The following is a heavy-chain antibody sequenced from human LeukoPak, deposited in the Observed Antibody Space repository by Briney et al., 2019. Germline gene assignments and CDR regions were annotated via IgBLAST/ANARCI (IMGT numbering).Heavy chain of an antibody. CDR3: ARHAGYCSGGSCYSYGYFDY. J-gene: IGHJ4*02. V-gene: IGHV4-4*07. CDR2: IYASGST. CDR1: GASITSYY. D-gene: IGHD2-15*01. Sequence: SETLSLTCTVSGASITSYYWSWIRQPAGKGLEWIGRIYASGSTTYNPSLKSRVTMAVDTSKTQFSLKLSSVTAADTAVYYCARHAGYCSGGSCYSYGYFDYWGQGTLVTVSS.